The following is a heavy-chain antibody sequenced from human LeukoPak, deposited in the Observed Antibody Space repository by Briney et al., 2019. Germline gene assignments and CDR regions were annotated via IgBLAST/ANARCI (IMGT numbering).Heavy chain of an antibody. V-gene: IGHV4-34*01. CDR2: INHSGST. CDR1: GGSFSGYY. CDR3: ARWKLGSSWYSGWYFDL. J-gene: IGHJ2*01. Sequence: SETLSLTCAVYGGSFSGYYWSWIRQPPGKGLEWIGEINHSGSTNYNPSLKSRVTISVDTSKNQFSLKLSSVTAADTAVYYCARWKLGSSWYSGWYFDLWGRGTLVTVSS. D-gene: IGHD6-13*01.